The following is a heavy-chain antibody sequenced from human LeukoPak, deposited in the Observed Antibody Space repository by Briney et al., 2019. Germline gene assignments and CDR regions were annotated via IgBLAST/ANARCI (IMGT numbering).Heavy chain of an antibody. V-gene: IGHV4-61*02. D-gene: IGHD5-12*01. CDR2: IYTSGST. CDR1: GGSINSGSYY. J-gene: IGHJ2*01. CDR3: ARDSPYDEWYFDL. Sequence: SQTLSLTCTVSGGSINSGSYYWSWIRQPAGKGLEGIGRIYTSGSTNYNPSLKSRVTISVDTSKNQFSLKLSSVTAADTAVYYCARDSPYDEWYFDLWAVAPWSLSPQ.